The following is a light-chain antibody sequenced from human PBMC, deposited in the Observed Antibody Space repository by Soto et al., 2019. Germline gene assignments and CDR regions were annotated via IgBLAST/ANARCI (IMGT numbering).Light chain of an antibody. V-gene: IGLV1-51*02. CDR1: TSNIGNNY. Sequence: QSVLTQPPSVSAAPGQKVTISCSGSTSNIGNNYVSWYQQLPGTAPKLLIYEDNKRPSGIPDRFSGSRSGTSATLGITGLQTRDEADYYCGTWDNSLSPPYVFGTGTKVTVL. CDR3: GTWDNSLSPPYV. J-gene: IGLJ1*01. CDR2: EDN.